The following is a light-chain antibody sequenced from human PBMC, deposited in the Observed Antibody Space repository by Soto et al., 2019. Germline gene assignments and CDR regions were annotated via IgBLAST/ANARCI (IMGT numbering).Light chain of an antibody. CDR2: WAS. Sequence: DIVMTQSQDSLAGSLGERATINCKSSPSVLYSSNNKNYLAWYPQNTGQXPKXPIYWASTRESGVPDRFSAILYGTAGTLTLRSLQAEDGSVYDGQQYYSTPPTFGQGTKVDIK. J-gene: IGKJ1*01. CDR1: PSVLYSSNNKNY. V-gene: IGKV4-1*01. CDR3: QQYYSTPPT.